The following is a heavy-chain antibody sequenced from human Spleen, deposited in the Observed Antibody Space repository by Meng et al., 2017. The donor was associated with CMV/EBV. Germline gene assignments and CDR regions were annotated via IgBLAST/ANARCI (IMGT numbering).Heavy chain of an antibody. V-gene: IGHV1-2*02. CDR3: ARIVARGGWFDP. CDR2: INPNSGGT. D-gene: IGHD2-15*01. J-gene: IGHJ5*02. CDR1: SYTFTGFY. Sequence: VRRGQSGAWGKNPGASLKVSCKASSYTFTGFYMHWVRQAPGQGLEWMGWINPNSGGTNYAQKFQGRVTMTRDTSISTAYMELRSLRSDDTAVYYCARIVARGGWFDPWGQGTLVTVSS.